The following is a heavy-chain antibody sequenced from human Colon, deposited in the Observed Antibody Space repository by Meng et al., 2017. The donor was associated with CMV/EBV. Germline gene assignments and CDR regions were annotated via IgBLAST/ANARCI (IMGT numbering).Heavy chain of an antibody. Sequence: LSCAVSGSTVSSNLMGWVRQAPGKGLPWVSTVYSGGNTYYTNSVKGRFTISRDNSEHTLNLQMDSLGPDGTAVYFCARRGGYDDYRYWGQGTLVTVSS. J-gene: IGHJ4*02. CDR2: VYSGGNT. V-gene: IGHV3-66*02. CDR3: ARRGGYDDYRY. D-gene: IGHD4-17*01. CDR1: GSTVSSNL.